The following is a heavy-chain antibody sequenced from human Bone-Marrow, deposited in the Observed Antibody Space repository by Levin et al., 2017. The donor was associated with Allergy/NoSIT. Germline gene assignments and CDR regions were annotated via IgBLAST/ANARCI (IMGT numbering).Heavy chain of an antibody. V-gene: IGHV1-69*01. D-gene: IGHD5-12*01. CDR3: ARDRGATIKFGLVY. CDR2: IIPIFGTA. Sequence: KISCKASGGTFSSYAISWVRQAPGQGLEWMGGIIPIFGTANYAQKFQGRVTITADESTSTAYMELSSLRSEDTAVYYCARDRGATIKFGLVYWGQGTLVTVSS. CDR1: GGTFSSYA. J-gene: IGHJ4*02.